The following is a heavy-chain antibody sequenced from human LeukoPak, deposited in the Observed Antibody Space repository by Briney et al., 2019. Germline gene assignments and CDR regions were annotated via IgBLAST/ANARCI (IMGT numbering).Heavy chain of an antibody. CDR2: ISYDGSNK. J-gene: IGHJ6*02. V-gene: IGHV3-30-3*01. Sequence: PGGSLRLSCAASGITFSSYAMHWVRQAPGKGLEWVAVISYDGSNKYYADSVKGRFTISRDNSKNTLYLQMNSLRAEDTAVYYCARDSSGWVNYYYGMDVWGQGTTVTVSS. CDR3: ARDSSGWVNYYYGMDV. D-gene: IGHD6-19*01. CDR1: GITFSSYA.